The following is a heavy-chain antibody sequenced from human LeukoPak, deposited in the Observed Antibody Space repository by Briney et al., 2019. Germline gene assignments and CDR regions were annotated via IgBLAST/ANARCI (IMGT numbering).Heavy chain of an antibody. Sequence: GGSLRLSCAVSGFTLSVYWMHWVRQAPGKGLVWVSRMNSDGSSKTYADSAKGRFTISRDNAKNTLYLQMNSLRAEDTALYYCAKGEDYYDSSGYSFFDYWGQGTLVTVSS. J-gene: IGHJ4*02. D-gene: IGHD3-22*01. CDR3: AKGEDYYDSSGYSFFDY. CDR2: MNSDGSSK. V-gene: IGHV3-74*01. CDR1: GFTLSVYW.